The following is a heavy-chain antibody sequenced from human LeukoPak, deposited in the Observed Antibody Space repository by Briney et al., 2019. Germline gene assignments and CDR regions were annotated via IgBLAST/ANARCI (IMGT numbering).Heavy chain of an antibody. CDR3: ARDRCSSRSCYLTITQKGCFDL. CDR1: GGSISSYY. V-gene: IGHV4-4*07. J-gene: IGHJ2*01. CDR2: IYITGST. D-gene: IGHD2-2*01. Sequence: PSETLSLTCTVSGGSISSYYWSWFRQPAGKGLEWIGRIYITGSTNYNPSLKSRVTIAVDTSKSQFSLRLSSVTAADTAVYYCARDRCSSRSCYLTITQKGCFDLWGRGTVVTVSS.